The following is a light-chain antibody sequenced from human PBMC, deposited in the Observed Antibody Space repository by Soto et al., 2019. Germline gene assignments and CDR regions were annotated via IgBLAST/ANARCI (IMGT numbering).Light chain of an antibody. Sequence: DIVMTQSPATLSVSPGERATLSCRASQSLSSNLAWYQQTPGQAPRLLIYGASTRATGIPARFSGSGSGTEFTLTISSLQSEDFAVYYCQQYNSWPLTFGGGTKVEIK. J-gene: IGKJ4*01. CDR3: QQYNSWPLT. CDR2: GAS. CDR1: QSLSSN. V-gene: IGKV3-15*01.